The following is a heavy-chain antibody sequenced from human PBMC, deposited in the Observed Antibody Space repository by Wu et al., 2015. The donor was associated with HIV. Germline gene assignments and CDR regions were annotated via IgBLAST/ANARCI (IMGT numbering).Heavy chain of an antibody. CDR3: ARDATPVTTEFDY. CDR1: GYIFTSYY. J-gene: IGHJ4*02. V-gene: IGHV1-2*02. CDR2: INPATGGT. Sequence: QAMLMQSGAEVKKPGASVRLSCKASGYIFTSYYLHWVRQAPGQGLEWMGWINPATGGTIYAEKFEGRVTMTRDTSISTSFMELNSLRSDDTAMYYCARDATPVTTEFDYWGQGTLVTVSS. D-gene: IGHD4-17*01.